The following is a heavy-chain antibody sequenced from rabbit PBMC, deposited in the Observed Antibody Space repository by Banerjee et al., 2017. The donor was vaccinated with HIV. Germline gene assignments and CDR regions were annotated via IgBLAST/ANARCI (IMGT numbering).Heavy chain of an antibody. Sequence: QEQLVESGGGLVQPGGSLRLSCKASGFDISSYNMQWVRQSPGKGLESIGFINTGGSAYYASWAKGRFTISKTSSTTVTLQMTSLIAADTATYFCAREDISVWKFNLWGQGTLVTVS. V-gene: IGHV1S45*01. CDR1: GFDISSYNM. D-gene: IGHD4-1*01. J-gene: IGHJ4*01. CDR2: INTGGSA. CDR3: AREDISVWKFNL.